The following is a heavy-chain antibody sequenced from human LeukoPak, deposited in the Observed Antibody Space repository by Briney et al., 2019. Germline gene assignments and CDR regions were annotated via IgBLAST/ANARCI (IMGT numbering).Heavy chain of an antibody. Sequence: SETLSLTCTVSGGSISSYYWSWIRQPAGKGLEWIGRIYTSGSTNYNPSLKSRVTMSVDTSKNQFSLKLSSVTAADTAVYYCARGLRRPQYSYGLGYGMDVWGQGTTVTVSS. D-gene: IGHD5-18*01. CDR1: GGSISSYY. J-gene: IGHJ6*02. CDR3: ARGLRRPQYSYGLGYGMDV. CDR2: IYTSGST. V-gene: IGHV4-4*07.